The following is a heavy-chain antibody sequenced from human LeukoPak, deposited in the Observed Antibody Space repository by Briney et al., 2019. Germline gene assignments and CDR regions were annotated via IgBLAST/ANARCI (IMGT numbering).Heavy chain of an antibody. CDR3: AREAAADVFDI. Sequence: GRSLRLSCAASGFTFSSHGIHWVRQAPGRGLEWVAVIWYDGTNKYYEDSVKGRFSISRDDSKNTVYLQMNSLRADDTAVYYCAREAAADVFDIWGQGTMVTVSS. D-gene: IGHD6-13*01. J-gene: IGHJ3*02. CDR2: IWYDGTNK. V-gene: IGHV3-33*01. CDR1: GFTFSSHG.